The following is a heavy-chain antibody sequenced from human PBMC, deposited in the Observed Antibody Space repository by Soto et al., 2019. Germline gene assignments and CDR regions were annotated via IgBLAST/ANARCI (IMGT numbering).Heavy chain of an antibody. D-gene: IGHD6-19*01. Sequence: GGSLRLSCAASGFTFSSYAMSWVRQAPGKGLEWVSAISGSGGSTYYADSVKGRFTISRDNSKNTLYLQMNSLRAEDTAVYYCAKDCHLSVAGNFYFDYWGQGTLVTVSS. V-gene: IGHV3-23*01. CDR3: AKDCHLSVAGNFYFDY. CDR1: GFTFSSYA. J-gene: IGHJ4*02. CDR2: ISGSGGST.